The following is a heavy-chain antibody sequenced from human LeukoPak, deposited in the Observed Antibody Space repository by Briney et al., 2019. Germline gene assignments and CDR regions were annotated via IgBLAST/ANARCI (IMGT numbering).Heavy chain of an antibody. CDR3: ARVVRRYSSSWYNY. J-gene: IGHJ4*02. CDR1: GGTFSSYA. Sequence: SVKVSCKASGGTFSSYAISWVRQAPGQGLEWMGGIIPIFGTANYAQKFQGRVTITADESTSTAYMELSSLRSEDTAVYYCARVVRRYSSSWYNYWGQGTLFTVSS. CDR2: IIPIFGTA. D-gene: IGHD6-13*01. V-gene: IGHV1-69*13.